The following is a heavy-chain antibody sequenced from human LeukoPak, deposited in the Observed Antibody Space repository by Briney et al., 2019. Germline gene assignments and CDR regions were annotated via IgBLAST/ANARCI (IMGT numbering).Heavy chain of an antibody. J-gene: IGHJ5*02. V-gene: IGHV4-39*01. CDR1: GGSISSSSYY. CDR2: IYYSGST. Sequence: PSETLSLTCTVSGGSISSSSYYWGWIRQPPGKGLELIGSIYYSGSTYYNPSLKSRVTISVDTSKNQFSLKLSSVTAADTAVYYCARLGHYLFDPWGQGTLVTVSS. CDR3: ARLGHYLFDP.